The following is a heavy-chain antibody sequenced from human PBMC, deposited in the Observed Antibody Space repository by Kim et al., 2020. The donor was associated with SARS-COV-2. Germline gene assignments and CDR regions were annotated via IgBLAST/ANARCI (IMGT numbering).Heavy chain of an antibody. J-gene: IGHJ2*01. CDR3: ARVGVPAAISVGDYWYFDL. D-gene: IGHD2-2*02. Sequence: SETLSLTCAVYGGSFSGYYWSWIHQPPGKGLEWIGEINHSGSTNYNPSLKSRVTISVDTSKNQFSLKLSSVTAADTAVYYCARVGVPAAISVGDYWYFDLWGRGTLVTVSS. CDR2: INHSGST. CDR1: GGSFSGYY. V-gene: IGHV4-34*01.